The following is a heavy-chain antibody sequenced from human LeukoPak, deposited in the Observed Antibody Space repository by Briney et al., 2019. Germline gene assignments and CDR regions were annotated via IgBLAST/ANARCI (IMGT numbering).Heavy chain of an antibody. CDR2: INHSGST. J-gene: IGHJ4*02. V-gene: IGHV4-34*01. CDR1: GGSFSGYY. Sequence: PSETLSLTCALYGGSFSGYYWSWIRQPPGKGLEWIGEINHSGSTNYNPSLKSRVTISVDTSKNQFSLKLSSVTAADTAVYYCARGSVTGYDYWGQGTQVTVSS. CDR3: ARGSVTGYDY. D-gene: IGHD5/OR15-5a*01.